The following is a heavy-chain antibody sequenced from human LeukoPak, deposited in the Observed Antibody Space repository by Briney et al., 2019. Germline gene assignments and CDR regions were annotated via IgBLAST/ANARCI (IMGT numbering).Heavy chain of an antibody. V-gene: IGHV3-48*01. J-gene: IGHJ3*02. CDR2: ISSSSSTI. D-gene: IGHD3-22*01. CDR1: GFTFSSYS. CDR3: ARDYIDYYDSSGYYRCAFDI. Sequence: GGSLRLSCAASGFTFSSYSMNWVRQAPGEGLEWVSYISSSSSTIYYADSVKGRFTISRDNAKNSLYLQMNSLRAEDTAVYYCARDYIDYYDSSGYYRCAFDIWGQGTMVTVSS.